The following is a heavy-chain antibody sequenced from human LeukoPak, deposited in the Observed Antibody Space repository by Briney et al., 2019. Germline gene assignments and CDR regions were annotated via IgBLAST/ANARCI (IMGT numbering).Heavy chain of an antibody. CDR1: AGTFSSYA. V-gene: IGHV1-69*13. D-gene: IGHD2-2*01. CDR3: AIPSLGYCSSTSCHHGGSVYYYYGMDV. J-gene: IGHJ6*02. CDR2: IIPIFGTA. Sequence: SVKVSCTASAGTFSSYAISWVRQAPGQGLEWMGGIIPIFGTANYAQKFQGRVTITADESTSTAYMELSSLRSEDTAVYYCAIPSLGYCSSTSCHHGGSVYYYYGMDVWGQGTTVTVSS.